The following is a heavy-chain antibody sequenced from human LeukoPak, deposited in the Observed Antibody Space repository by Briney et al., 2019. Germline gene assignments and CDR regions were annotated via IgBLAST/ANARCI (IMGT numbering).Heavy chain of an antibody. J-gene: IGHJ6*03. CDR3: AKDDANSSGWPSYMDV. D-gene: IGHD6-19*01. Sequence: ASVKVSCKASGYTFTSYAMHWVRQAPGQRLEWMGWINAGNGNTKYSQKFQGRVTITRDTSASTAYMELSSLRSEDTAVYYCAKDDANSSGWPSYMDVWGKGTTVTVSS. CDR2: INAGNGNT. V-gene: IGHV1-3*01. CDR1: GYTFTSYA.